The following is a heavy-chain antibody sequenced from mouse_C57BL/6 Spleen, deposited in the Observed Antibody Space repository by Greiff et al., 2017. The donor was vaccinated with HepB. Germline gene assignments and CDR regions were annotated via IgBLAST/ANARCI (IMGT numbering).Heavy chain of an antibody. Sequence: QVQLQHPGAELVKPGASVKLSCKASGYTFTSYWMQWVKQRPGQGLEWIGEIDPSDSYTNYNQKFKGKATLTVDTSSSTAYMQLSSLTSEDSAVYYCARRGSYYYGSQYFDYWGQGTTLTVSS. CDR3: ARRGSYYYGSQYFDY. CDR1: GYTFTSYW. D-gene: IGHD1-1*01. V-gene: IGHV1-50*01. J-gene: IGHJ2*01. CDR2: IDPSDSYT.